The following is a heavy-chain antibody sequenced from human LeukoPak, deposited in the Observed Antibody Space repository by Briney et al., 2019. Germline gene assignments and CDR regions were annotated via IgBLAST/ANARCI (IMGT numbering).Heavy chain of an antibody. CDR3: AKDGFPITYSSSWSYAFDI. Sequence: PGGSLRLSCAASGFTFSGYAMGWVRQAPGKGLEWVSAISGSGGSTYYADSVKGRFTISRDNSKNTLYLQMNSLRAEDTAVYYCAKDGFPITYSSSWSYAFDIRGQGTMVTVSS. CDR2: ISGSGGST. CDR1: GFTFSGYA. J-gene: IGHJ3*02. V-gene: IGHV3-23*01. D-gene: IGHD6-13*01.